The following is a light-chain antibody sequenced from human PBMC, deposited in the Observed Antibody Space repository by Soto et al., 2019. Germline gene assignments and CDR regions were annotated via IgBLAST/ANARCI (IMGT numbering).Light chain of an antibody. Sequence: DIQMTQSPSSVSASVGDTVTITCRASQGIKFLAWYQQKPGKAQRLLIYEATNLQSGGPPRFSGSGSGSDVTLTISSLQPEDFATDFCQQSNSFPITFGQGTRLEIK. CDR2: EAT. CDR1: QGIKF. V-gene: IGKV1-12*01. CDR3: QQSNSFPIT. J-gene: IGKJ5*01.